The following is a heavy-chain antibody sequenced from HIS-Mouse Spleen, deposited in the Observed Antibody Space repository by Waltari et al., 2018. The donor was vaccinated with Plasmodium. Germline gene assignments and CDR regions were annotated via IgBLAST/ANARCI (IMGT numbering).Heavy chain of an antibody. Sequence: QVQLVESGGGVVQPGRSLRLSCAASGFTFSSYAMHWVRQAPGKGLEWGEVISYDRSNKYCGDSVKGRFTISRDKSKNTLYLQMNSLRAEDTAVYYCARLYYDFWSGYYPYGMDVWGQGTTVTVSS. V-gene: IGHV3-30*04. CDR1: GFTFSSYA. CDR2: ISYDRSNK. J-gene: IGHJ6*02. D-gene: IGHD3-3*01. CDR3: ARLYYDFWSGYYPYGMDV.